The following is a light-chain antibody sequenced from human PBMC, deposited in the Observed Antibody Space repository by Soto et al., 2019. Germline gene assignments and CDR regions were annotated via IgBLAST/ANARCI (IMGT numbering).Light chain of an antibody. CDR3: GTWDSSLSASYV. Sequence: VLTQPPSVSAAPGQKVTISCSGSSSNIGNNYVSWYQQLPGTAPKLLIYDNNKRPSGIPDRFSGSKSGTSATLGITGLQTGDEADYYCGTWDSSLSASYVFGTGTKVTVL. V-gene: IGLV1-51*01. CDR2: DNN. CDR1: SSNIGNNY. J-gene: IGLJ1*01.